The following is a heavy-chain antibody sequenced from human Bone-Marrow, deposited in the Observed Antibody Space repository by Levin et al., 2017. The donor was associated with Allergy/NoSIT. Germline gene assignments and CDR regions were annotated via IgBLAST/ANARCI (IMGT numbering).Heavy chain of an antibody. D-gene: IGHD3-10*01. CDR2: VNPGGDS. CDR1: NGSFSGYY. V-gene: IGHV4-34*01. CDR3: ARVDRNYYGSGAYYFKNKWFDP. J-gene: IGHJ5*02. Sequence: SETLSLTCSVYNGSFSGYYWTWIRQSPGKGLEWIGEVNPGGDSKYNPSLESRVTMSIDTSKTQFSLKLTSVTAADTAVYYWARVDRNYYGSGAYYFKNKWFDPWGQGTLVTVSS.